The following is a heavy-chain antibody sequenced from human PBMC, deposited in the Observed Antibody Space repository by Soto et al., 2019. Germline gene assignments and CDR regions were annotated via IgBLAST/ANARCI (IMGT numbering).Heavy chain of an antibody. CDR3: ARRSEQQQLALGGKDYYYYYYMDV. V-gene: IGHV4-59*08. Sequence: SETLSLTCTVSGGSISSYYWSWIRQPPGKGLEWIGYIYYSGSTNYNPSLKSRVTISVDTPKNQFSLKLSSVTAADTAVYYCARRSEQQQLALGGKDYYYYYYMDVWGKGTTVTVSS. D-gene: IGHD6-13*01. CDR2: IYYSGST. J-gene: IGHJ6*03. CDR1: GGSISSYY.